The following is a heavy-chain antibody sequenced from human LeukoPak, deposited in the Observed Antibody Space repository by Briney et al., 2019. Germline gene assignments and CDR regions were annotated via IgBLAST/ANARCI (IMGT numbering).Heavy chain of an antibody. CDR3: ARDPGAGDFDY. D-gene: IGHD6-19*01. V-gene: IGHV6-1*01. CDR2: AYYRSKWYY. CDR1: GDSVSTNNAA. J-gene: IGHJ4*02. Sequence: SQTLSLTCAISGDSVSTNNAAWHWLRQSPSSGLEWLGRAYYRSKWYYDYAVSVKSRITINPDTSKNHFSLQLNSVTPEDTAVYYCARDPGAGDFDYWARGTLVTVSS.